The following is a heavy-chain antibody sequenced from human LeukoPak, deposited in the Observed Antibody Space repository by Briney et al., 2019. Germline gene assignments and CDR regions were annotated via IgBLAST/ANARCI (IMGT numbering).Heavy chain of an antibody. V-gene: IGHV3-30-3*02. CDR1: GFTFSAHS. J-gene: IGHJ3*02. CDR3: AKQFDRDAFDI. CDR2: ISYDGSIK. Sequence: GGSLRLSCAASGFTFSAHSMHWVRQPPGKGLEWMTFISYDGSIKYYADSVKGRFTISRDNSKNTLFLQMNSLRAEDTAVYYCAKQFDRDAFDIWGQGTMVTVSS. D-gene: IGHD3-9*01.